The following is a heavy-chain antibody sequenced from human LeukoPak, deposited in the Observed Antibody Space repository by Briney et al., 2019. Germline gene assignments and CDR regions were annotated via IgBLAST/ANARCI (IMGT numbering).Heavy chain of an antibody. CDR1: GFTFSSYW. CDR3: ARDGYNYYGSSGYYYGYDY. CDR2: IKQDGSEK. Sequence: PGGSLRLSCAASGFTFSSYWMSWVRQAPGKGLEWVANIKQDGSEKYYVDSVKGRFTISRDNAKNSLYLQMNSLRAEDTAVYYCARDGYNYYGSSGYYYGYDYWGQGTLVTVSS. J-gene: IGHJ4*02. D-gene: IGHD3-22*01. V-gene: IGHV3-7*03.